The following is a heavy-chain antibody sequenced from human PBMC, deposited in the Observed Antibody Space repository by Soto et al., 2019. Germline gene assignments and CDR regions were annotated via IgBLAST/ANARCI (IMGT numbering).Heavy chain of an antibody. J-gene: IGHJ4*02. CDR3: AIDSSRVELELLRAFDF. V-gene: IGHV1-3*01. CDR1: GYSFSGYS. CDR2: INAGNGNT. D-gene: IGHD1-7*01. Sequence: ALLNVSRKASGYSFSGYSIHWVRKAPEQRLEWMGWINAGNGNTKYSQKFQGRVTITGDTSASTAYMELSSLRSEDTAVYYCAIDSSRVELELLRAFDFCGQGTLVTGSS.